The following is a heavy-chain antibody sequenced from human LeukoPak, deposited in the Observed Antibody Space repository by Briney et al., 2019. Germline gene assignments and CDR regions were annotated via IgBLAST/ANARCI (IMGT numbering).Heavy chain of an antibody. Sequence: SETLSLTCTVSGGSISSYYWSWIRQPPGKGLEWIGYIYYSGSTYYNPSLKSRVTFSVDTSKNQFSLKLSSVTAADTAVHYCARSIIVGTSYYFDYWGQGALVTVSS. CDR1: GGSISSYY. CDR2: IYYSGST. CDR3: ARSIIVGTSYYFDY. D-gene: IGHD1-26*01. V-gene: IGHV4-59*08. J-gene: IGHJ4*02.